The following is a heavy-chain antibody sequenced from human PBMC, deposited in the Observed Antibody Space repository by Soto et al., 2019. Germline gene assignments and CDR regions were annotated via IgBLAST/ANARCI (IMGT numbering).Heavy chain of an antibody. CDR1: GFTVSSDY. CDR2: IYSGGTT. CDR3: ARDKSGYYPCLDS. V-gene: IGHV3-53*01. Sequence: PGGSLRLSCAASGFTVSSDYMSWVRQAPGKGLEWVSVIYSGGTTYYADSVKGRFTISRDNSKNTLYLQMNSLRAEDTAVYYCARDKSGYYPCLDSWGQGTLVTVSS. J-gene: IGHJ4*02. D-gene: IGHD3-9*01.